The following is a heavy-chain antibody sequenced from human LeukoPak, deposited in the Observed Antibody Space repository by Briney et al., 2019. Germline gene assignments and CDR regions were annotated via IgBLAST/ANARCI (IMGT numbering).Heavy chain of an antibody. J-gene: IGHJ4*02. CDR2: ISAYNGNT. Sequence: GASVKVSCKASGYTFTSCGISWVRQAPGQGLEWMGWISAYNGNTNYAQKLQGRVTMTTDTSTSTAYMELRSLRSDDTAVYYCAREQNGGCSSTSCYLDYWGQGTLVTVSS. V-gene: IGHV1-18*01. CDR1: GYTFTSCG. CDR3: AREQNGGCSSTSCYLDY. D-gene: IGHD2-2*01.